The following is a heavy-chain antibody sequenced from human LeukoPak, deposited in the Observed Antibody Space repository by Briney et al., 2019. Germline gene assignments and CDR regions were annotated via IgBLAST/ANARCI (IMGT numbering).Heavy chain of an antibody. CDR3: ARTYSSGWFYY. D-gene: IGHD6-19*01. V-gene: IGHV3-33*03. CDR2: IWYDGSNK. Sequence: GGSLRLSCAASGFTFSSNGMHWVRQAPGKGLEWVAVIWYDGSNKYYADSVKGRFTISRDNAKNSLYLQMNSLRVEDTAVYYCARTYSSGWFYYWGQGTLVTVSS. CDR1: GFTFSSNG. J-gene: IGHJ4*02.